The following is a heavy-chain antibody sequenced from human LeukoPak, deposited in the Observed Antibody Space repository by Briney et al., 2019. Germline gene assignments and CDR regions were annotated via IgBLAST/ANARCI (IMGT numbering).Heavy chain of an antibody. Sequence: PGGSLRLSCAASGFTFSSYEMNWVRQAPGKGLEWVSSISSSSSYIYYADSVKGRFTISRDNAKNSLYLQMNSLRAEDTAVYYCAKDSGLTYYYGSGSFDYWGQGTLVTVSS. CDR3: AKDSGLTYYYGSGSFDY. D-gene: IGHD3-10*01. CDR2: ISSSSSYI. CDR1: GFTFSSYE. V-gene: IGHV3-21*04. J-gene: IGHJ4*02.